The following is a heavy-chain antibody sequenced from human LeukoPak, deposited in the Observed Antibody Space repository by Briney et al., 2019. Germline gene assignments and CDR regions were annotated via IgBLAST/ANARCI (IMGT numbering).Heavy chain of an antibody. CDR2: IYYSGNT. Sequence: PSETLSLTCTVSGASITSYYWSWLRQPPGKGLEWIGSIYYSGNTNYNPSLESRVTISIDTSKNQFSLKLSSVTAADTAVYYCARRLSGDYVTWLDTWGHRTLVTVSS. CDR3: ARRLSGDYVTWLDT. J-gene: IGHJ5*01. D-gene: IGHD4-17*01. CDR1: GASITSYY. V-gene: IGHV4-59*01.